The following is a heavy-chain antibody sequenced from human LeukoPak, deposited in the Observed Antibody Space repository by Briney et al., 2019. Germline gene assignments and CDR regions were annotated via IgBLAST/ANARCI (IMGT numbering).Heavy chain of an antibody. V-gene: IGHV1-46*01. D-gene: IGHD3-3*01. Sequence: ASVKVSCKASGYTFTRYYMHWVRQAPGQGLEWMGIINPSGGNTNYAQKFQGRVTMTRDMSTSTVYMELSSLRSEDTAVYYCARGSRFGVVERDAFDIWGQGTMVTVSS. CDR2: INPSGGNT. CDR3: ARGSRFGVVERDAFDI. J-gene: IGHJ3*02. CDR1: GYTFTRYY.